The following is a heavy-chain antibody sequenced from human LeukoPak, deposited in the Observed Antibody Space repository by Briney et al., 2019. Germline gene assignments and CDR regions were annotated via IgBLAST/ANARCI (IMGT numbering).Heavy chain of an antibody. CDR2: VYYSGST. J-gene: IGHJ2*01. V-gene: IGHV4-59*11. CDR1: GGYIGTHY. Sequence: PSETLSLTCSVSGGYIGTHYWNWIRQPPGKGLEWIGHVYYSGSTNHNPSLTGRVTMSVDTSNNQFSLRLTSVTAADTAVYYCARMSPYRHFDLWGRGTLVTVSS. CDR3: ARMSPYRHFDL.